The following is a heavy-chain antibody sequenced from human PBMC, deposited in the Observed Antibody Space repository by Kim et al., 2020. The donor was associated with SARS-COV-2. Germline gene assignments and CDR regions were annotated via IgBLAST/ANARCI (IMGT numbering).Heavy chain of an antibody. J-gene: IGHJ4*02. V-gene: IGHV4-59*13. CDR2: IYYSGST. CDR1: GGSISSYY. D-gene: IGHD3-16*01. Sequence: SETLSLTCTVSGGSISSYYWSWIRQPPGKGLEWIGYIYYSGSTNYNPSLKSRVTISVDTSKNQFSLKLSSVTAADTAVYYCARGWVEDGPFDYWGQGTLVTVSS. CDR3: ARGWVEDGPFDY.